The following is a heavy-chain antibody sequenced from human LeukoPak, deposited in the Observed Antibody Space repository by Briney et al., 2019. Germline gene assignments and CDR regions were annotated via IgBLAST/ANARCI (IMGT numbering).Heavy chain of an antibody. CDR2: IYPGDSDT. D-gene: IGHD6-13*01. Sequence: GESLKISCKGSGYSFTSYWIGWVRQMPGKGLEWMGIIYPGDSDTKYSPSFQGQVTISADKSISTAYLQWSSLKASDTAMYYCARQIAAAGPPDAFDIWGQGTMVTVSS. V-gene: IGHV5-51*01. J-gene: IGHJ3*02. CDR1: GYSFTSYW. CDR3: ARQIAAAGPPDAFDI.